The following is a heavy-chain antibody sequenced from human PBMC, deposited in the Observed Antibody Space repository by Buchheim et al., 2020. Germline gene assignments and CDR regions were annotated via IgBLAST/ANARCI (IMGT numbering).Heavy chain of an antibody. CDR1: GDSVSSGAYY. J-gene: IGHJ4*02. CDR2: IYFTGST. D-gene: IGHD4-11*01. V-gene: IGHV4-61*08. Sequence: QVQVQESGPGLVKPSETLSLTCSVSGDSVSSGAYYWNWIRQPPGKGLEWIGYIYFTGSTNYNPSLKSRVTISLDTSKNQFSLKLSSVTPADTAAYFCARQSRSNYVDYWGQGTL. CDR3: ARQSRSNYVDY.